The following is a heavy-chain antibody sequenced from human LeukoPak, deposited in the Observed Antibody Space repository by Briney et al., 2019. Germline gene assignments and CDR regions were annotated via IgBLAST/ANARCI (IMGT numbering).Heavy chain of an antibody. J-gene: IGHJ4*02. Sequence: GGSLRLSCAASGFNFDEYGMSWVRQAPGKGLVWVSRLSPDGGTIDYSDSVRGRFTISRDNAKDTLYLQMNSLRVDDTAVYYCATAGQWRFDSWGLGTLVTVSS. D-gene: IGHD6-19*01. V-gene: IGHV3-20*04. CDR3: ATAGQWRFDS. CDR2: LSPDGGTI. CDR1: GFNFDEYG.